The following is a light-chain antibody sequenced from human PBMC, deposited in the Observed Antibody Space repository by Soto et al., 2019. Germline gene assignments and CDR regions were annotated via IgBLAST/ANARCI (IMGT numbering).Light chain of an antibody. CDR1: LNLLHSNGYYY. V-gene: IGKV2-28*01. J-gene: IGKJ4*01. CDR3: MQTKQTPLT. CDR2: LGS. Sequence: EIVLTHSPLSLPVTPGEPASISCSSILNLLHSNGYYYVDWYLQKPGQSPQLLIYLGSNRASGVPDRFSGTGSGTDFTLKISRVEAEDVGVYYCMQTKQTPLTFGGGTKVDIK.